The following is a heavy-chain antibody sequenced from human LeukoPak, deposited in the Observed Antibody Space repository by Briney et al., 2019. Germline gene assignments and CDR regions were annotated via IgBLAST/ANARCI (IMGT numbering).Heavy chain of an antibody. CDR3: ARGHSSSYGY. V-gene: IGHV4-34*01. D-gene: IGHD6-6*01. J-gene: IGHJ4*02. CDR2: INHSGST. Sequence: KASETLSLTCTVYGGSFSGYYWSWIRQPPGEGLEWIGEINHSGSTNYNPSLKSRVTISVDTSKNQFSLKLSSVTAADTAVYYCARGHSSSYGYWGQGTLVTVSS. CDR1: GGSFSGYY.